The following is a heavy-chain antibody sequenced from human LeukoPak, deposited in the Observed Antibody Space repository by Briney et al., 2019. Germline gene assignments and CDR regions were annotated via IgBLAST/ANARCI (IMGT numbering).Heavy chain of an antibody. CDR2: IYYSGST. CDR1: GGSISSYY. J-gene: IGHJ4*02. Sequence: SETLSLTCTVSGGSISSYYWSWIRQPPGKGLEWIGYIYYSGSTNYNPSLKSRVTISVDTSKNQFSLKLSSVTAADTAVYYCAREPGYSSGSVDWGQGTLVTVPS. D-gene: IGHD6-19*01. V-gene: IGHV4-59*12. CDR3: AREPGYSSGSVD.